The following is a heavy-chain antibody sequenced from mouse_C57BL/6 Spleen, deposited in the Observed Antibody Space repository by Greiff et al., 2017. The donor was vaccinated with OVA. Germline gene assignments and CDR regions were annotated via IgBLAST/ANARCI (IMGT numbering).Heavy chain of an antibody. CDR3: APGPYYGSSYFDY. CDR2: INPNYGTT. Sequence: EVKLVESGPELVKPGASVKISCKASGYSFTDYNMNWVKQSNGKSLEWIGVINPNYGTTSYNQKFKGKATLTVDQSSSTAYMQLNSLTSEDSAVYYCAPGPYYGSSYFDYWGQGTTLTVSS. D-gene: IGHD1-1*01. CDR1: GYSFTDYN. J-gene: IGHJ2*01. V-gene: IGHV1-39*01.